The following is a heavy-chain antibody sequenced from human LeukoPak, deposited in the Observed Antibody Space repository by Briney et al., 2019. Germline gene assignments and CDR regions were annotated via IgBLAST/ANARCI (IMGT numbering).Heavy chain of an antibody. Sequence: SQTLSLTCAISGDSVSNNSATWSWIRQSPSRGLEWLGRTYYRSKWYNDYAVSVKSRITINADTSKNQFSLQLTSMTPEDTAVYYCARASGFGVVPKWGQGTLVTVSS. V-gene: IGHV6-1*01. CDR2: TYYRSKWYN. CDR3: ARASGFGVVPK. CDR1: GDSVSNNSAT. J-gene: IGHJ4*02. D-gene: IGHD3-3*01.